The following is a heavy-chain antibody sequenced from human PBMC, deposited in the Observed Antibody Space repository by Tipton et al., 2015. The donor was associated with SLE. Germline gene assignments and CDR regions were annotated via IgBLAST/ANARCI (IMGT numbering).Heavy chain of an antibody. D-gene: IGHD2-15*01. J-gene: IGHJ4*02. V-gene: IGHV4-59*11. CDR1: GCSISSHY. CDR3: AGAWQGYCSGGTCYVLDY. Sequence: TLSLTCTVSGCSISSHYWSWIRQPPGKGVEGFGYISYSETTNYNPPLKNRVTISVETSKNQFSLKLRSVTAADTAVYYCAGAWQGYCSGGTCYVLDYWGQGTLVTVSS. CDR2: ISYSETT.